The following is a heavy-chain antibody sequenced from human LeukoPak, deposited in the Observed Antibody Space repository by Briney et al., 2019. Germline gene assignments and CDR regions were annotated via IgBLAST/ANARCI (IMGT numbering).Heavy chain of an antibody. CDR2: ISTSSSYI. CDR3: ARGDGGRGRYYYYYYYMDV. Sequence: GGSLRLSCAASGFTFSSYNMNWVRQAPGKGLEWVSSISTSSSYIYYADSVKGRFTVSRDNARNSLFLQMNSLRAEDTAVYYCARGDGGRGRYYYYYYYMDVWGKGTTVTVSS. CDR1: GFTFSSYN. J-gene: IGHJ6*03. D-gene: IGHD3-10*01. V-gene: IGHV3-21*04.